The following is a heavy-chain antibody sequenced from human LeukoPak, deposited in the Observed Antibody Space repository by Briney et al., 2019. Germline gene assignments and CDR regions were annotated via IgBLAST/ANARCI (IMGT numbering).Heavy chain of an antibody. CDR1: GDSVCSYY. CDR3: ARDLGW. J-gene: IGHJ4*02. V-gene: IGHV4-4*07. D-gene: IGHD7-27*01. CDR2: IYTSGTT. Sequence: SETLSLTCIVSGDSVCSYYWSWIREPAGKGLEWIGRIYTSGTTNYNPSLKSRVTMSVDTSKNQFFLKLSSVTAADTAVYYCARDLGWWGQGTLVTVSS.